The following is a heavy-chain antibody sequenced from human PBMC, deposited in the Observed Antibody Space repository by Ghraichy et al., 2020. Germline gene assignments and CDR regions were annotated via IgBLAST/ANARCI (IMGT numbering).Heavy chain of an antibody. CDR1: GYTFTSYY. V-gene: IGHV1-46*01. Sequence: ASVKVSCKASGYTFTSYYMHWVRQAPGQGLEWMGIINPSGGSTSYAQKFQGRVTMTRDTSTSTVYMELSSLRSEDTAVYYCARDRRIAAAGVRRFDPWGQGTLVTVSS. CDR3: ARDRRIAAAGVRRFDP. D-gene: IGHD6-13*01. J-gene: IGHJ5*02. CDR2: INPSGGST.